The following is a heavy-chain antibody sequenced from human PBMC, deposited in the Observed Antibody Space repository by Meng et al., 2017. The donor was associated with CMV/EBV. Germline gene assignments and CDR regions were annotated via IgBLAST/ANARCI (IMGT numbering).Heavy chain of an antibody. CDR1: GGFFSGFF. V-gene: IGHV4-4*07. Sequence: VRLEESGPGLVQPSGTRSLTCSVSGGFFSGFFWTWIRQPAGKGLEWIGRIYSTGGTNYNPSFESRVTISLDGSNNQFSLKLNSVTAADTAIYYCARERGDDSGYNFDSWGQGTLVTVSS. CDR2: IYSTGGT. J-gene: IGHJ4*02. D-gene: IGHD3-22*01. CDR3: ARERGDDSGYNFDS.